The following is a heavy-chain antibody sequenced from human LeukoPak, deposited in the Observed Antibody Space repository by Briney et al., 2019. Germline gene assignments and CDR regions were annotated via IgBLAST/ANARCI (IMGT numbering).Heavy chain of an antibody. CDR2: INHSGST. D-gene: IGHD4-17*01. Sequence: PSETLSLTCAVYGGSFSGYYWSWIRQPPGKGLEWIGEINHSGSTNYNPSLKSRVTISVDTSKNQFSLKLSSVTAADTAVYYCARDYGDYAFDYWGQGTLVTVSS. CDR1: GGSFSGYY. CDR3: ARDYGDYAFDY. V-gene: IGHV4-34*01. J-gene: IGHJ4*02.